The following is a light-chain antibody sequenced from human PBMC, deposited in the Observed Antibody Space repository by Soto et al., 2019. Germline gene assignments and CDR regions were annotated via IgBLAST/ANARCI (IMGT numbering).Light chain of an antibody. Sequence: EIVFTPSPGTLSLSPGERATLSCRASQSVSNNYLAWYQQKPGQAPRLLIGASSRATGIPDRFSGSGSGTDFTLTISRLEPEDFAVYYCQQYGSSITFGQGTRLEI. J-gene: IGKJ5*01. CDR2: GAS. CDR3: QQYGSSIT. CDR1: QSVSNNY. V-gene: IGKV3-20*01.